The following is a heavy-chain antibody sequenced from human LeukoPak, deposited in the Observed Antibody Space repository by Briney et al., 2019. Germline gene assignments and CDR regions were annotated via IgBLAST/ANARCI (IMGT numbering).Heavy chain of an antibody. CDR1: GYTFTGYY. Sequence: APVKVSCKASGYTFTGYYMHWVRQAPGQGLEWMGWINPNSGGTNYAQKFQGRVTMTRDTSISTAYMELSRLRSDDTAVYYCARYSSSWSTFDPWGQGTLVTVSS. CDR2: INPNSGGT. CDR3: ARYSSSWSTFDP. D-gene: IGHD6-13*01. J-gene: IGHJ5*02. V-gene: IGHV1-2*02.